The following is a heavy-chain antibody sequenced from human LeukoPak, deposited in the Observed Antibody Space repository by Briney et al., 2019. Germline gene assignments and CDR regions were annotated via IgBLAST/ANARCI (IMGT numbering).Heavy chain of an antibody. CDR3: ARSRQYYDYVWGSYRYTSYFDY. CDR2: INHSGST. V-gene: IGHV4-34*01. J-gene: IGHJ4*02. Sequence: SETLSLTCAVYGGSFRGYYWSWIRQPPGKGLEWIGEINHSGSTNYNPSLKSRVTISVDTSKNQFSLKLSSVTAADTAVYYCARSRQYYDYVWGSYRYTSYFDYWGQGTLVTVSS. D-gene: IGHD3-16*02. CDR1: GGSFRGYY.